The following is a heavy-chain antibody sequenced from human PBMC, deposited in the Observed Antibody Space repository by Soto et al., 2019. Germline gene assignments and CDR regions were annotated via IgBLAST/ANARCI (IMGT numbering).Heavy chain of an antibody. J-gene: IGHJ4*02. D-gene: IGHD3-9*01. CDR1: GFTFSSYA. Sequence: GGSLRLSCAASGFTFSSYAMSWVRQAPGKGLEWVSAISGSGGSTYYADSVKGRFTISRDNSKNTLYLQMNSLRAEDTAVYYCAKDRGLVGDVLRYFDWTPFDYWGQGTLVTVSS. V-gene: IGHV3-23*01. CDR3: AKDRGLVGDVLRYFDWTPFDY. CDR2: ISGSGGST.